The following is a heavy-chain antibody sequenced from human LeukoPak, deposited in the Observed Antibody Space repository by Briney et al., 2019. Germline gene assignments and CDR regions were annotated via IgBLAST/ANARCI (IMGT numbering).Heavy chain of an antibody. CDR2: IKQDGSEI. J-gene: IGHJ3*02. V-gene: IGHV3-7*01. Sequence: GGSLRLSCAASGFTFSRYWMSWVRQAPGKGLEWVANIKQDGSEIYYVDSVKGRFTISRDNAKNSLYLQMNNLRAEDSAVYYCARDSFYTFNIWGQGTMVTVSS. CDR1: GFTFSRYW. CDR3: ARDSFYTFNI. D-gene: IGHD2/OR15-2a*01.